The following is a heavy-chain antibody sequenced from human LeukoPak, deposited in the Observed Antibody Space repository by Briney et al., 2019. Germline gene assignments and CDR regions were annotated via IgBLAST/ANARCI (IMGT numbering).Heavy chain of an antibody. V-gene: IGHV3-11*04. CDR2: IRSSCSTI. CDR3: ARTVAGAYYYYYYMDV. Sequence: GGSLRLSCASSGFTFSDYYMSWIRQAPGKGLEWVSYIRSSCSTIYYADSVKGRFTFSRDNAKNSLYLQMNSLSAEDTAVYYCARTVAGAYYYYYYMDVWGKGTTVTVSS. CDR1: GFTFSDYY. D-gene: IGHD6-19*01. J-gene: IGHJ6*03.